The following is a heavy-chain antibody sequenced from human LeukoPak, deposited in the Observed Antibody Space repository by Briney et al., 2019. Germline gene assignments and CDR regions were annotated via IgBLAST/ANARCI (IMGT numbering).Heavy chain of an antibody. V-gene: IGHV6-1*01. J-gene: IGHJ4*02. CDR3: VRGGLGSLIDY. CDR1: GDSVSSNSAA. Sequence: SQTLSLTCAISGDSVSSNSAAWNWMRQSPSRGLEWLGRAYYRSRWYNDFAVSVKSRITISPDTSKNQFSLHLSSVTPEDTAVYYCVRGGLGSLIDYWGQGTLATVSS. D-gene: IGHD3-10*01. CDR2: AYYRSRWYN.